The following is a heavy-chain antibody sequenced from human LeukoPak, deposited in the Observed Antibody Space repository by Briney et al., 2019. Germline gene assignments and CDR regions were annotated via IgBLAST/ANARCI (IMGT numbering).Heavy chain of an antibody. CDR3: ARDGKDAYYDFWSGYYTTPRFDY. Sequence: ASVKVSCKASGYTFTSYDINWVRQATGQGLEWMGWMNPNSGNTGYARKFQGRVTMTRNTSISTAYMELSSLRSEDTAVYYCARDGKDAYYDFWSGYYTTPRFDYWGQGTLVTVSS. J-gene: IGHJ4*02. V-gene: IGHV1-8*01. D-gene: IGHD3-3*01. CDR2: MNPNSGNT. CDR1: GYTFTSYD.